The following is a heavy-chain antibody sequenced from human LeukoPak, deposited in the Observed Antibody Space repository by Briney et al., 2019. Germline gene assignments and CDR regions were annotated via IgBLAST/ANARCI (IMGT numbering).Heavy chain of an antibody. CDR1: GYAFSDYY. V-gene: IGHV1-2*02. J-gene: IGHJ4*02. CDR3: ARGRSREASDGYCHFDY. Sequence: ASVKVSCKASGYAFSDYYIHWVRQAPGQRLEWMGWVKPNSGDTKSAQKFQGRVTMTRDTSINSAYMDLNSLTSDDTAVYYCARGRSREASDGYCHFDYWGQGTLVTVSS. CDR2: VKPNSGDT. D-gene: IGHD2-21*01.